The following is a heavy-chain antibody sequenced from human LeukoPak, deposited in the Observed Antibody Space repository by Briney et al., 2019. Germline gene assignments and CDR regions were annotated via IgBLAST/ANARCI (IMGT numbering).Heavy chain of an antibody. CDR2: ISSSSKYI. D-gene: IGHD2-2*03. CDR1: GFTFSTYT. CDR3: ARDLDIVVVPASWFYP. J-gene: IGHJ5*02. Sequence: GGSLRLSFAASGFTFSTYTMTWARQAPGRGLEWFPSISSSSKYIYYADSVKGRFTISRDDAKNSLSLQMNSLRAEDTAVYYCARDLDIVVVPASWFYPWGQGTLVTVSS. V-gene: IGHV3-21*01.